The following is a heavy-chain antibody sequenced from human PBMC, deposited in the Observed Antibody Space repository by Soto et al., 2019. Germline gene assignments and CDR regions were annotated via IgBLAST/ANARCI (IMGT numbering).Heavy chain of an antibody. CDR3: AREENCSGGTCHSEYFHR. Sequence: ASVKVSCKASGYLFTAYSMHWVRLAPGQGLEWMGVVNPSGGSTKYAQNFQGRVTMTRDTSTTTIYVELSSLRSDDTAIYYCAREENCSGGTCHSEYFHRWGQGTLVTVSS. D-gene: IGHD2-15*01. V-gene: IGHV1-46*01. J-gene: IGHJ1*01. CDR1: GYLFTAYS. CDR2: VNPSGGST.